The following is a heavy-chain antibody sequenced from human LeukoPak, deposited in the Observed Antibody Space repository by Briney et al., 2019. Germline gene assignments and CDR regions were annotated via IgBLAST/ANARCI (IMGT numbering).Heavy chain of an antibody. CDR3: AKPGYVTSGWFDY. CDR1: AFTFGIYG. D-gene: IGHD6-19*01. CDR2: LVIIVYDT. V-gene: IGHV3-23*01. J-gene: IGHJ4*02. Sequence: PGRPLTLACPPAAFTFGIYGMSWVRQAPREGLEWVSTLVIIVYDTYYAGSVKCRFTTSRDNSKNRLYLQMNSPRAEDTALYYCAKPGYVTSGWFDYWGQGSLVLVSS.